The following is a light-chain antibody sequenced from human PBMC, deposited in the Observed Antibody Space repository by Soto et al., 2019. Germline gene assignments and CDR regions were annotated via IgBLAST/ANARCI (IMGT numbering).Light chain of an antibody. V-gene: IGLV2-11*01. CDR1: SSDVGGYNY. J-gene: IGLJ1*01. Sequence: QSVLTQPLSVSGSPGQSVTISCTGTSSDVGGYNYVSWYQQYPGKAPKLMIYDVSKRPSGVPDRFSGSKSGNTASLTISGLQAEDEADYYCYSYAGSYTFYVFGTGTKVTVL. CDR3: YSYAGSYTFYV. CDR2: DVS.